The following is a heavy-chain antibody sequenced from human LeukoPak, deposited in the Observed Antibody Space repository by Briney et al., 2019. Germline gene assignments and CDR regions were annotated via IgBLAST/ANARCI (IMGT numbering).Heavy chain of an antibody. Sequence: SETLSLTCAVYGGSFSSYYWSWIRQPPGKGLEWIGYIYYSGSTNYNPSLKSRVTISVDTSKNQFSLKLSSVTAADTAVYYCARALSGYSYGYAYWGQGTLVTVSS. CDR2: IYYSGST. CDR1: GGSFSSYY. D-gene: IGHD5-18*01. J-gene: IGHJ4*02. CDR3: ARALSGYSYGYAY. V-gene: IGHV4-59*08.